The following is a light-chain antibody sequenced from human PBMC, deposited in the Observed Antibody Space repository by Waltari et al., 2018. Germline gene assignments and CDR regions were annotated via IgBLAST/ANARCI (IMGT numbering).Light chain of an antibody. V-gene: IGKV3-11*01. J-gene: IGKJ5*01. Sequence: ENVLTQSPATLSLSPGERATLPCMASQSVSSYLAWYQQKPGQAPRLRIYDASNRAPGIPARFSGSGSGTDFTLTISSLAPEDFAVYYCQQRGSWPRVTFGQGTRLEIK. CDR2: DAS. CDR3: QQRGSWPRVT. CDR1: QSVSSY.